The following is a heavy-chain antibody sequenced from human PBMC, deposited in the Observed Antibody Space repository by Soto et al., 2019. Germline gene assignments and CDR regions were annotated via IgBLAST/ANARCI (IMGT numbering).Heavy chain of an antibody. J-gene: IGHJ4*02. CDR2: INTDGSIT. V-gene: IGHV3-74*01. D-gene: IGHD2-2*01. CDR3: ARDPDALHY. Sequence: EVQLVESGGGLVQPGGSLRLSCAASGLIFSNYKMHWVRQAPGKGLVWVSRINTDGSITDYADSVKGRFTVSRDNPKNTLYLHMNSLKAEDTAVYYCARDPDALHYWGQGTMVTVSS. CDR1: GLIFSNYK.